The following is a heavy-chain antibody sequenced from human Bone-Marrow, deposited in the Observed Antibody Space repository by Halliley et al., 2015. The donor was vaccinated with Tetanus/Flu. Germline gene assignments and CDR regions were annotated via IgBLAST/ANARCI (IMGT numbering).Heavy chain of an antibody. V-gene: IGHV4-59*01. Sequence: TLSLTCTVSDGSISSYSWSWIRQPPGKGLEWIGYISDSGSTDYNPSLKSRVTLSVDTSKNQFSLRLSSVTAADAAVYYCARDPTGSGYNFGSNWFDPWGQEALVTVSS. J-gene: IGHJ5*02. D-gene: IGHD5-18*01. CDR1: DGSISSYS. CDR2: ISDSGST. CDR3: ARDPTGSGYNFGSNWFDP.